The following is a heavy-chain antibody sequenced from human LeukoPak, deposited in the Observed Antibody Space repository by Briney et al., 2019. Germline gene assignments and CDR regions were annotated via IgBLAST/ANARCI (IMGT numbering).Heavy chain of an antibody. CDR1: GYTFTSYG. D-gene: IGHD1-1*01. J-gene: IGHJ4*02. CDR3: AREASWTSIDY. V-gene: IGHV1-18*01. CDR2: ISVYNGNT. Sequence: ASVKVSCKASGYTFTSYGISWVRQAPGQGLEWMGWISVYNGNTNYAQKLRGRVTMTTDTSTSTAYMEVRSVRSDDTAVYYCAREASWTSIDYWGQGTLVTVSS.